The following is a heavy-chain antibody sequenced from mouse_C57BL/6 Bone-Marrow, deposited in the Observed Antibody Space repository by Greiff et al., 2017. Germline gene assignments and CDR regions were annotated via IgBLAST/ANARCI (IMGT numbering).Heavy chain of an antibody. J-gene: IGHJ4*01. V-gene: IGHV1-19*01. CDR1: GYTFPDYY. Sequence: VQLQQSGPVLVKPGASVKMSCKASGYTFPDYYMNWVKQSHGKSLEWIGVINPYNGGTSYNQKFKGKATLTVDKSSSTAYMELNSLTTDDSAVYYCAREVVLCDLYYSMDYWGQGTSVTVSS. D-gene: IGHD1-1*02. CDR2: INPYNGGT. CDR3: AREVVLCDLYYSMDY.